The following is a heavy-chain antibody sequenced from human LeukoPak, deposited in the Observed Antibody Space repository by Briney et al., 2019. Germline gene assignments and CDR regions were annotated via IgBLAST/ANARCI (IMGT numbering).Heavy chain of an antibody. CDR2: IYYSGST. J-gene: IGHJ4*02. CDR3: ARDPRGCSGGSCYSI. CDR1: GGSISSYY. Sequence: SETLSLTCTVSGGSISSYYWSWIRQPPGKGLEWIGYIYYSGSTNYNPSPKSRVTISVDTSKNQFSLKLSSVTAADTAVYYCARDPRGCSGGSCYSIWGQGTLVTVSS. D-gene: IGHD2-15*01. V-gene: IGHV4-59*01.